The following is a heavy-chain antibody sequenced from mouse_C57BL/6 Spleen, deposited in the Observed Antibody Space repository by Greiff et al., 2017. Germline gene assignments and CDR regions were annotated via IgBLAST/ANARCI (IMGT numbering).Heavy chain of an antibody. CDR1: GFTFSDYY. CDR2: INYDGSST. J-gene: IGHJ4*01. Sequence: EVKLVESEGGLVQPGSSMKLSCTASGFTFSDYYMAWVRQVPEKGLEWVANINYDGSSTYYLDSLKSRFIISRDNAKNILYLQMSSLKSEDTATYYCARERYYYGPYAMDYWGQGTSVTVSS. CDR3: ARERYYYGPYAMDY. D-gene: IGHD1-1*01. V-gene: IGHV5-16*01.